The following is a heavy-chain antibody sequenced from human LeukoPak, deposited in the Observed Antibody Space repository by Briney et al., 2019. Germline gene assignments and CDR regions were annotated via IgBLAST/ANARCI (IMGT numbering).Heavy chain of an antibody. CDR3: ATSLTGYSSDPVAFDI. CDR1: GGSFSDYY. CDR2: IYYSGST. Sequence: NPSATLSLTCAVYGGSFSDYYWSWIRQHPGKGLEWIGYIYYSGSTYYNPSLKSRVTISVDTSKNQFSLKLSSVTAADTAVYYCATSLTGYSSDPVAFDIWGQGTMVTVSS. J-gene: IGHJ3*02. D-gene: IGHD6-19*01. V-gene: IGHV4-31*11.